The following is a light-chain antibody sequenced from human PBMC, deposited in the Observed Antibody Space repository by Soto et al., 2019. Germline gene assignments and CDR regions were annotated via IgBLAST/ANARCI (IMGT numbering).Light chain of an antibody. CDR2: DAS. Sequence: EFVLTQSPSTLSLSPGERATLSCRASESVSIYLAWYQQKPGQAPRLLIYDASSRATGIPNRFSGGGSGTDFTLTISRLEPEDFAVYYCQQYGNSPQTFGQGTKVAI. J-gene: IGKJ1*01. CDR3: QQYGNSPQT. V-gene: IGKV3-20*01. CDR1: ESVSIY.